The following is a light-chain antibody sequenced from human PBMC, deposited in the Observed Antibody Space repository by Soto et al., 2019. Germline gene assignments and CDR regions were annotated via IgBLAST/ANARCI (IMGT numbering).Light chain of an antibody. CDR2: GAS. J-gene: IGKJ3*01. Sequence: EIVLTQSPGTLSLSPGERATLSCRASQSGSSSYLAWYLHKPGQAPRLFVYGASNRATGIPDRFSGSGSGTDFTLTISRLEPADLAVYYCQLYGSSPRFTFGPGTKVDIK. V-gene: IGKV3-20*01. CDR1: QSGSSSY. CDR3: QLYGSSPRFT.